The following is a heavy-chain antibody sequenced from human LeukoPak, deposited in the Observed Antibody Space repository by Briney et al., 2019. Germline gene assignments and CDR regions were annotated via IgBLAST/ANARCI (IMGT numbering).Heavy chain of an antibody. J-gene: IGHJ4*02. Sequence: GGSLRLSCAASGFTFSDYYMSWLRQAPGKGLEWVSYISSSGSTIYYADSVKGRFTISRDNAKNSLYLQMNSLRAEDTAVYYCARDRDWGSVNNFDYWGQGTLVTVSS. D-gene: IGHD7-27*01. CDR2: ISSSGSTI. V-gene: IGHV3-11*01. CDR1: GFTFSDYY. CDR3: ARDRDWGSVNNFDY.